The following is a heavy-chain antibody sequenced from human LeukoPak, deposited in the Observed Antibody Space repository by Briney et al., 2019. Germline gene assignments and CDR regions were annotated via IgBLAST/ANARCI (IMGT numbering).Heavy chain of an antibody. V-gene: IGHV3-23*01. J-gene: IGHJ4*02. CDR1: GFTFSSYA. D-gene: IGHD2-15*01. CDR2: ISGSGGST. CDR3: AKARTQDIVVVVASNDY. Sequence: GGSLRLSCAASGFTFSSYAMSWVRQAPGKGLEWVSAISGSGGSTYYADSVKGRFTISRDNSKNTLYLQMDSLRAEDTAVYYCAKARTQDIVVVVASNDYWGQGTLVTVSS.